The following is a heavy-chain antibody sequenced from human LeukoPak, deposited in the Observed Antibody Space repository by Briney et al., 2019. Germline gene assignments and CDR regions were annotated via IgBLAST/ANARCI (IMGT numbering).Heavy chain of an antibody. Sequence: PSETLSLTCTVSGGSFSSGSYYWSWIRQPPGKGLEWIGYIYYTGSTIYNPSLKSRVTISVDRSKNQFSLKLRSVTAADTAVYYCARVGAVTTSGVIIPKWAFDFWGQGTMVTVSS. CDR1: GGSFSSGSYY. D-gene: IGHD3-3*01. CDR3: ARVGAVTTSGVIIPKWAFDF. CDR2: IYYTGST. V-gene: IGHV4-61*01. J-gene: IGHJ3*01.